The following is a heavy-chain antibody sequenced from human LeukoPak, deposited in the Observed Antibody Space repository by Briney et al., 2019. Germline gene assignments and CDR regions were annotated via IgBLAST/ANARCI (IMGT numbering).Heavy chain of an antibody. CDR2: ISYDGSNK. D-gene: IGHD4-17*01. CDR1: GFTFSSYA. Sequence: PGGSLRLSCAASGFTFSSYAMHWVRQAPGKGLEWVAVISYDGSNKYYADSVKGRFTISRDKSKNTLYLEMNTLRVEDTALYYCAKELTTVTTGVAFDIWGQGTMVTVSS. V-gene: IGHV3-30*04. J-gene: IGHJ3*02. CDR3: AKELTTVTTGVAFDI.